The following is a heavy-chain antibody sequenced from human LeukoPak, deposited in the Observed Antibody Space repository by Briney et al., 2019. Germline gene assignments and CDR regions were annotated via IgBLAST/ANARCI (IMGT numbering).Heavy chain of an antibody. CDR3: ATTPEAVTDTDY. CDR2: IYPGDSDT. V-gene: IGHV5-51*01. CDR1: GYSFTTYW. Sequence: GESLKISCKGSGYSFTTYWIGWVRQMPGKGLEWMAIIYPGDSDTRYSPSFQGQVSISADKSLNTAYLEWSSLKASDTAIYYCATTPEAVTDTDYWGQGTLVTVSS. D-gene: IGHD6-19*01. J-gene: IGHJ4*02.